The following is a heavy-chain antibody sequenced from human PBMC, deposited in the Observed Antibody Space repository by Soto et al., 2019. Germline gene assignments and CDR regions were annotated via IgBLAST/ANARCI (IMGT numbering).Heavy chain of an antibody. CDR3: AREGYDSDRINWFDP. CDR1: SGSISSSNW. CDR2: IYHSGST. V-gene: IGHV4-4*02. Sequence: SETLSLTCAVSSGSISSSNWWSWVRQPPGKGLEWIGEIYHSGSTNYNPSLKSRVTISVDKSKNQFSLKLSSVTAADTAVYYCAREGYDSDRINWFDPWGQGTLVTVSS. J-gene: IGHJ5*02. D-gene: IGHD2-15*01.